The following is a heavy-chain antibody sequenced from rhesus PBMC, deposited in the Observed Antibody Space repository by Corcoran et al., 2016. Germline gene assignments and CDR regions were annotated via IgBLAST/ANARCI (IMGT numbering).Heavy chain of an antibody. D-gene: IGHD4-23*01. CDR2: IGGSSGST. CDR3: ARDDINYRAFDF. Sequence: QVQLQESGPGLVKPSETLSLTCAVSGYSISSDYGWSWFRQPPGKGLEWIGCIGGSSGSTNYNPSLKSRVTISKDTSKNQFSLRLSSVTAADTAVYYCARDDINYRAFDFWGQGLRVTVSS. V-gene: IGHV4-127*01. CDR1: GYSISSDYG. J-gene: IGHJ3*01.